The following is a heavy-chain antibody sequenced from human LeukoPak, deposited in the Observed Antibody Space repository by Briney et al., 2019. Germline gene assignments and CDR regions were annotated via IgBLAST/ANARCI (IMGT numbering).Heavy chain of an antibody. V-gene: IGHV1-8*01. CDR2: MNPNSGNT. D-gene: IGHD3-9*01. CDR3: ARGYDILTGRNYGMDV. Sequence: ASVKVSCKASGYTFTSYDINWVRQAPGQGLEWMGWMNPNSGNTGYAQKFQGRVTMTRNTSISTAYMELSSLRSEDTAVYYCARGYDILTGRNYGMDVWGQGTTVTVSS. CDR1: GYTFTSYD. J-gene: IGHJ6*02.